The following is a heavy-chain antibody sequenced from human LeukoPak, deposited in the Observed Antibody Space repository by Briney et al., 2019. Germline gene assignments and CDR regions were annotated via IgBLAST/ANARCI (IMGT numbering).Heavy chain of an antibody. V-gene: IGHV4-34*01. D-gene: IGHD3-22*01. CDR1: GGSFSGYY. Sequence: SETLSLTCAVYGGSFSGYYWSWIRQPPGKGLEWIGEVNHSGSTNYNPSLKSRVTISVDTSKNQFSLKLSSVTAADTAVYYCARWCYYDSSGYYFGLKTKYYFDYWGQGTLVTVSS. CDR2: VNHSGST. CDR3: ARWCYYDSSGYYFGLKTKYYFDY. J-gene: IGHJ4*02.